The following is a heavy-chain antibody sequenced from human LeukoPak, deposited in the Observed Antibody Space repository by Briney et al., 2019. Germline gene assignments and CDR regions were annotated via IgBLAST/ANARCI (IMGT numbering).Heavy chain of an antibody. CDR2: IYYSGST. CDR3: ARDSGYGSATC. V-gene: IGHV4-59*01. D-gene: IGHD3-10*01. CDR1: GDSISSYY. J-gene: IGHJ4*02. Sequence: SETLSLTCTVSGDSISSYYWSWIRQPPGEGLEWIGYIYYSGSTSYNPSPKSRVTMSIDTSKNQFSLKLTSVTAADTAVYYCARDSGYGSATCWGQGTLATVSS.